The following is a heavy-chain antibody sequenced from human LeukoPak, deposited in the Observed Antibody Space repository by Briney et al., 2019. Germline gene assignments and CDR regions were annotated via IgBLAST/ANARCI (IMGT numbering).Heavy chain of an antibody. Sequence: PSETLSITCTVTGGSISSYYWSWIRQPPGKGLEWIGYIYYSGSTNYNPSLKSRVTISVDTSKNQFSLKLSSVTAADTAVYYCARGTTGYYYYYGMDVWGQGTTVTVSS. D-gene: IGHD4-11*01. CDR3: ARGTTGYYYYYGMDV. CDR2: IYYSGST. CDR1: GGSISSYY. J-gene: IGHJ6*02. V-gene: IGHV4-59*01.